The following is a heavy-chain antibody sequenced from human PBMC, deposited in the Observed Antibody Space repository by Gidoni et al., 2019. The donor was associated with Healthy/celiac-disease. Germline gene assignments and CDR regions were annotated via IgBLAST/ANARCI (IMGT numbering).Heavy chain of an antibody. V-gene: IGHV3-23*01. J-gene: IGHJ4*02. CDR3: AKDRYGDYVVDY. CDR1: GFTFSSYA. D-gene: IGHD4-17*01. Sequence: EVQLLESGGGLVQPGGSLRLSCAASGFTFSSYAMGWVRQAPGKGLEWVSAISGSGGSTYYADSVKGRFTISRDNSKNTLYLQMNSLRAEDTAVYYCAKDRYGDYVVDYWGQGTLVTVSS. CDR2: ISGSGGST.